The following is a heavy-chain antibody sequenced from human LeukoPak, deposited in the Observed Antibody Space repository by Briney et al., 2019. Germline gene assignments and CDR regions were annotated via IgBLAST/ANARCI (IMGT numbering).Heavy chain of an antibody. CDR2: IKQDGVEK. J-gene: IGHJ4*02. CDR3: ARMVASYDFWSPQYYLDY. Sequence: GGSLRLSCAASGFTFNIYWMSWVRQAPGKGLEWVANIKQDGVEKYYVDSVKGRFTISRDNAKNSLYLQMKRLRAEDTAVYYCARMVASYDFWSPQYYLDYWGQGTLVTVSS. D-gene: IGHD3-3*01. CDR1: GFTFNIYW. V-gene: IGHV3-7*01.